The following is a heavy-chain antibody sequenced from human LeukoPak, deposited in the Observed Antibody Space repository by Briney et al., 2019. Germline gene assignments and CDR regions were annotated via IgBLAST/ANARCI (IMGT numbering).Heavy chain of an antibody. CDR2: ISPTAEGT. CDR1: GFAFSNTG. V-gene: IGHV3-23*01. J-gene: IGHJ4*02. CDR3: ANYRS. D-gene: IGHD1-14*01. Sequence: GGSLRLSCAASGFAFSNTGMAWVRQAPGRGLEWVSTISPTAEGTHYADSVKGRFTISRDNSKSTLYLQMSSLRDEDTAVYYCANYRSWGQGTLVTVSS.